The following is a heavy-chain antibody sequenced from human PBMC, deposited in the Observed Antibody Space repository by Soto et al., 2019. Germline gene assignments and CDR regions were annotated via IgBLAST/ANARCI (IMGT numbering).Heavy chain of an antibody. CDR1: GFTFSSYA. CDR3: ARDIRGYYDY. CDR2: ISYDGSNK. V-gene: IGHV3-30-3*01. Sequence: PGGSLRLSCAASGFTFSSYAMHWVRQAPGKGLEWVAVISYDGSNKYYADSVKGRFTISRDNSKNTLYLQMNSLRAEDTAVYYCARDIRGYYDYWGQGTLVTVSS. D-gene: IGHD3-22*01. J-gene: IGHJ4*02.